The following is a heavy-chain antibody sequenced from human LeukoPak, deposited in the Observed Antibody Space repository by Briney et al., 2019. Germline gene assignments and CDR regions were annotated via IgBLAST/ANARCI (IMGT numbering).Heavy chain of an antibody. CDR3: ARTFCSSPWSSGCLGDFDY. J-gene: IGHJ4*02. CDR1: GGSFSSYA. Sequence: SVTVSCKASGGSFSSYAISWMRQAPAPGLEWMGRIILILGTANYAHQSQGRVTTTTDESTSTAYMELSSLRSEDTAVYYCARTFCSSPWSSGCLGDFDYWGQGTLVTVSS. D-gene: IGHD6-19*01. V-gene: IGHV1-69*11. CDR2: IILILGTA.